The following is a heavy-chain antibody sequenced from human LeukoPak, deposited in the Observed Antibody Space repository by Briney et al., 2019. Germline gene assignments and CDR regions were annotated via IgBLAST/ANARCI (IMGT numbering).Heavy chain of an antibody. CDR1: GFILNDYG. D-gene: IGHD3-22*01. Sequence: GGSLRLSCAASGFILNDYGMHWVRQAPGKGLEWVADIWFDKNQHFADSVKGRFTISRDNAKISLYLQMNSLRAEDTAVYYCARFVSSAYSHYYFYYGMDVWGQGTTVTVSS. J-gene: IGHJ6*02. CDR3: ARFVSSAYSHYYFYYGMDV. V-gene: IGHV3-33*01. CDR2: IWFDKNQ.